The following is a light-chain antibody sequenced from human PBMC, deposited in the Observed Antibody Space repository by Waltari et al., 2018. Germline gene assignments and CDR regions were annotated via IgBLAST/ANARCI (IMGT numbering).Light chain of an antibody. CDR3: CSYAGSSTLV. V-gene: IGLV2-23*01. J-gene: IGLJ3*02. CDR2: EGT. CDR1: SSDVGSYNL. Sequence: QSALTQPASVSGSPGQSITISCTGTSSDVGSYNLVSWYQHHPGKAPKLMIYEGTKRPSVVSNRCSGSKSGNTASLTISGLQAEDEADYYCCSYAGSSTLVFGGGTKLTVL.